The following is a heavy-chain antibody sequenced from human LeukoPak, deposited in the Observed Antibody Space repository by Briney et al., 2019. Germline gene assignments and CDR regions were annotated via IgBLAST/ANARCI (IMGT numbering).Heavy chain of an antibody. CDR2: IYTSGST. J-gene: IGHJ6*03. D-gene: IGHD1-1*01. Sequence: PSETLSLTCTVSGGSISSYYWSWIRQPAGKGLEWIGRIYTSGSTNYNPSLKSRVTISVDKSKNQFSLKLSSVTAADTAVYYCASQVRLERRYYYYYMDVWDKGTTVTVSS. CDR3: ASQVRLERRYYYYYMDV. V-gene: IGHV4-4*07. CDR1: GGSISSYY.